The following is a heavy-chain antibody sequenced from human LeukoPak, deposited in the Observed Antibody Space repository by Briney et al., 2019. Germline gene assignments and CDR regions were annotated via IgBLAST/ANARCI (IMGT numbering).Heavy chain of an antibody. D-gene: IGHD2/OR15-2a*01. V-gene: IGHV2-5*02. CDR3: GHRRESFDYHGVDV. CDR1: GFSLSTSGVG. J-gene: IGHJ6*02. CDR2: IYWDDDK. Sequence: SGPTLVNPTQTLTLTCTFSGFSLSTSGVGVGWIRQPPGKALEWLALIYWDDDKRYNPSLASRLTITKDTSKNQEVLTLTNMDPVDTATYYCGHRRESFDYHGVDVWGQGTTVTVSS.